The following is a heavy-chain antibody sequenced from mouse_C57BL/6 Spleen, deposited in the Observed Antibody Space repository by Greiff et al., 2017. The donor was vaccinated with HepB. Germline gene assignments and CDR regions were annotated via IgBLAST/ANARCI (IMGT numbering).Heavy chain of an antibody. J-gene: IGHJ1*03. CDR2: ISDGGSYT. CDR1: GFTFSSYA. Sequence: EVQLVESGGGLVKPGGSLKLSCAASGFTFSSYAMSWVRQTPEKRLEWVATISDGGSYTYYPDNVKGRFTISRDNAKNNLYLQMSHLKSEDTAMYYCARDPRGYFDVWGTGTTLTVSS. V-gene: IGHV5-4*01. CDR3: ARDPRGYFDV.